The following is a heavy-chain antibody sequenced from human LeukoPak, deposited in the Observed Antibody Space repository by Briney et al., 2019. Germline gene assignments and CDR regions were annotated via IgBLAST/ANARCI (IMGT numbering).Heavy chain of an antibody. CDR2: ISSSGGGT. CDR3: AQRVQLIC. Sequence: GESLRLSCAASGFTFSSFDMNWVRQAPGKGLEWVSTISSSGGGTYYPDSVKGRFTISRDNSKNTLYLQMNSLRAEDTAIYYCAQRVQLICWGQGTLVTVSS. D-gene: IGHD5-18*01. V-gene: IGHV3-23*01. J-gene: IGHJ4*02. CDR1: GFTFSSFD.